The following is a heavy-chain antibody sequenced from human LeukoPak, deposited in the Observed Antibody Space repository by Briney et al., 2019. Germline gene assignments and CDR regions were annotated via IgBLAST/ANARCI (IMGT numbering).Heavy chain of an antibody. D-gene: IGHD3-22*01. CDR3: TRPQSDYYDSSGYPY. CDR1: GFTFSGSA. Sequence: GGPLKLSCAASGFTFSGSAMHWVRQASGKGLEWVGRIRSKANSYATAYAASVKGRFTISRDDSKNTAYLQMNSLKTEDTAVYYCTRPQSDYYDSSGYPYWGQGTLVTVSS. J-gene: IGHJ4*02. CDR2: IRSKANSYAT. V-gene: IGHV3-73*01.